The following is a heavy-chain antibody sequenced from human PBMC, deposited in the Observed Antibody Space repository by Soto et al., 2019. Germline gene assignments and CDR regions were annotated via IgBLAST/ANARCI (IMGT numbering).Heavy chain of an antibody. D-gene: IGHD2-2*01. Sequence: SETLSLTCTVSGGSISSGGYYWSWIRQHPGKGLEWIGYIYYSGSTYYNPSLKSRVTISVDTSKNQFSLKLSSVTAADTAVYYCARVVVVPAAQATFDYWGQGTLVTVSS. CDR3: ARVVVVPAAQATFDY. V-gene: IGHV4-31*03. CDR1: GGSISSGGYY. J-gene: IGHJ4*02. CDR2: IYYSGST.